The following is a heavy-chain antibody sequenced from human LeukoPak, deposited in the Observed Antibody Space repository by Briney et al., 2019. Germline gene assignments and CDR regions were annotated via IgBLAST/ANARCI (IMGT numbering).Heavy chain of an antibody. Sequence: QPGGSLRLSCAASGFTFSSHEMNWVRQPPGKGLEWVSYISSGGSTIYYADSVKGRFTISRDNAKNSLYLQMNSLRAEDTALYYCARDVWFDPWGQGTLVTVSS. J-gene: IGHJ5*02. V-gene: IGHV3-48*03. CDR2: ISSGGSTI. CDR3: ARDVWFDP. CDR1: GFTFSSHE.